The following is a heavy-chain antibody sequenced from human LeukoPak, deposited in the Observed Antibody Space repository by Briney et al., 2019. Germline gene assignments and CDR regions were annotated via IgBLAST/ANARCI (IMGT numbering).Heavy chain of an antibody. CDR3: ARDRHYYGSGVGGFFDY. J-gene: IGHJ4*02. CDR1: GGSISSYY. CDR2: IYSSGST. D-gene: IGHD3-10*01. Sequence: PLETLSLTCTVSGGSISSYYWSWIRQPAGKGLEWIERIYSSGSTNYNPSLKSRVTMSVDTSKNQFSLKLSSVTAADTAVYYCARDRHYYGSGVGGFFDYWGQGILVTVSS. V-gene: IGHV4-4*07.